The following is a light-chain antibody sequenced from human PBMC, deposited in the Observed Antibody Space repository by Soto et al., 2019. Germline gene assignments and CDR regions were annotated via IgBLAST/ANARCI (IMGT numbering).Light chain of an antibody. J-gene: IGKJ1*01. CDR2: GAS. CDR1: QSVSRN. CDR3: QQYGTWWT. Sequence: EIVMTQSPATLSVSPGERATLSCRASQSVSRNLAWYQQKPGQAPRLLIYGASTRATGIPAMFSGSGSGTEFTLTISSLQSEDFAVYYCQQYGTWWTFGQGTKVEIK. V-gene: IGKV3-15*01.